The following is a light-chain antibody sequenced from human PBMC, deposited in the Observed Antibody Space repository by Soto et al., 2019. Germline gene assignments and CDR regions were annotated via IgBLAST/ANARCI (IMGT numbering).Light chain of an antibody. CDR3: QQSFHTPST. CDR2: EAS. V-gene: IGKV1-39*01. J-gene: IGKJ2*01. Sequence: IQMTQSPSSLSAFVGDSVTISCRASQNINKNLNWYQQKSGKAPSLLMYEASTLQSGVPSRFSGSGSGTDFTLDITNLQPEDFATYYCQQSFHTPSTFGQGTKLEI. CDR1: QNINKN.